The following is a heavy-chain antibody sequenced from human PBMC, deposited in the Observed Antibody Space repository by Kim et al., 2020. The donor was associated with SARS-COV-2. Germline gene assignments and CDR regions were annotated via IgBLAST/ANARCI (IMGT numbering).Heavy chain of an antibody. V-gene: IGHV4-59*01. J-gene: IGHJ6*02. CDR3: ARDQTPEGYYYYGMDV. Sequence: SLKSRVTISVDTSKNQFSLKLSSVTAADTAVYYCARDQTPEGYYYYGMDVWGQGTTVTVSS.